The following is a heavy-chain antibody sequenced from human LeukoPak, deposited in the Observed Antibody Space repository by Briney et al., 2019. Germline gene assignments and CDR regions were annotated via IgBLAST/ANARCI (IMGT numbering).Heavy chain of an antibody. J-gene: IGHJ4*02. CDR2: IRYDGSNK. V-gene: IGHV3-30*02. D-gene: IGHD6-19*01. CDR3: AKDRSIAVAGTMFDY. CDR1: GFTFSSYG. Sequence: PGGSLRLSCAASGFTFSSYGMHWVRQAPGKGLEWVAFIRYDGSNKYYADSVKGRFTISRDNSKNTLYLQMNSLRAEDTAVYYCAKDRSIAVAGTMFDYWGQGTLVTVSS.